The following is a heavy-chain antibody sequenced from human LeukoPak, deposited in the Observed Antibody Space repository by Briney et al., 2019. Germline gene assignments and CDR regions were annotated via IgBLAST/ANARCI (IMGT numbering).Heavy chain of an antibody. V-gene: IGHV4-34*01. J-gene: IGHJ5*02. CDR2: INHSGST. Sequence: PSETLSLTCAVYGGSFSGYYWSWIRQPPGKGLEWIGEINHSGSTNYNPSLKSRVTISVDTSKNQFSLKLSSVTAADTAVYYCARGRRIVVVPAAIPWARFGPWGQGTLVTVSS. CDR1: GGSFSGYY. CDR3: ARGRRIVVVPAAIPWARFGP. D-gene: IGHD2-2*01.